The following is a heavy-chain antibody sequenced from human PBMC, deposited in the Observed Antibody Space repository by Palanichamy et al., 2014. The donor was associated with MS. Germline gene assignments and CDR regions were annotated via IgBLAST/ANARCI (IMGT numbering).Heavy chain of an antibody. CDR2: ISTFKGNT. CDR1: GYTFSSYS. Sequence: QVQLVQSGAEVKKPGASVKVSCKASGYTFSSYSVSWVRQAPGQGPEWMGWISTFKGNTNYAQKLQGRVTMTTDTSTSTAYMELRSLRSDDTAVYYCARTIHGDYMDYWGQGTLVTVSS. V-gene: IGHV1-18*01. CDR3: ARTIHGDYMDY. J-gene: IGHJ4*02. D-gene: IGHD4-17*01.